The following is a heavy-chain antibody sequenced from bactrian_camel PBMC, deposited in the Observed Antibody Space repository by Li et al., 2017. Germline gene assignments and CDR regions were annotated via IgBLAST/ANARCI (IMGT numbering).Heavy chain of an antibody. Sequence: QLVESGGGLVQPGGSLRLSCAASGLTFSSYAMSWVRQAPGKGPEWVSGIKRSGTTTFYSESVKGRFTISRDNDKKTLYLQLSSLKTEDTAMYYCATEGSWLPPSDWGQGTQVTVS. CDR1: GLTFSSYA. D-gene: IGHD2*01. CDR3: ATEGSWLPPSD. V-gene: IGHV3S31*01. CDR2: IKRSGTTT. J-gene: IGHJ4*01.